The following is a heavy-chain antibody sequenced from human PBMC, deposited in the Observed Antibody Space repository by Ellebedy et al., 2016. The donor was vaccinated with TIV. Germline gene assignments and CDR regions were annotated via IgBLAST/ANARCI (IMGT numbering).Heavy chain of an antibody. CDR2: INPNSGGT. CDR1: GYTFTGYY. V-gene: IGHV1-2*02. D-gene: IGHD2-2*01. CDR3: ARDSTSYNWFDP. Sequence: ASVKVSCKASGYTFTGYYMHWVRQAPGQGLEWMGWINPNSGGTKYAQKFQGRVTMTRDTSISTVYMELSRLRSDDTAVYYCARDSTSYNWFDPWGQGTLVTVSS. J-gene: IGHJ5*02.